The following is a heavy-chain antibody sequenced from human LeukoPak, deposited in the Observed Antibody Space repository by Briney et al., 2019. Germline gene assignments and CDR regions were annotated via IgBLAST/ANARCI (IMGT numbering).Heavy chain of an antibody. V-gene: IGHV1-46*01. CDR2: INPSGGST. CDR1: GGTFSSYA. CDR3: ARVYSNYAYDY. D-gene: IGHD4-11*01. Sequence: GASVKVSCKASGGTFSSYAISWVRQAPGQGLEWMGIINPSGGSTSYAQKFQGRVTMTRDMSTSTVYMELSSLRSEDTAVYYCARVYSNYAYDYWGEGTLVTVSS. J-gene: IGHJ4*02.